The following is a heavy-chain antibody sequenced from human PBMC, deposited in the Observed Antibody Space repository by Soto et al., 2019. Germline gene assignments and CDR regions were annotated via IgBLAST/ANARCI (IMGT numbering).Heavy chain of an antibody. D-gene: IGHD3-10*01. CDR3: ARDTTMVRGVIPKYYYGMDV. Sequence: SVKVSCKASGGTFSSYAISWVRQAPGQGLEWMGGIIPIFGTANYAQKFQGRVTITADESTSTAYMELSSLRSEDTAVYYCARDTTMVRGVIPKYYYGMDVWGQGTTVTVSS. V-gene: IGHV1-69*13. CDR2: IIPIFGTA. CDR1: GGTFSSYA. J-gene: IGHJ6*02.